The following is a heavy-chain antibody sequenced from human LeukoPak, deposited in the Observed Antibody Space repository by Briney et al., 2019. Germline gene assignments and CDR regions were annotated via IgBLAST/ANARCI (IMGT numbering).Heavy chain of an antibody. D-gene: IGHD3-22*01. V-gene: IGHV1-24*01. Sequence: GASVKVSCKVSGYTLTGLSMHWVRQAPGKGLEWMGGFDPEDGETIYAQKFQGRVTMTEDTSTDTAYMELSSLRSEDTAVYYCATHYYDSSGYYYYFDYWGQGTLVTVSS. J-gene: IGHJ4*02. CDR2: FDPEDGET. CDR3: ATHYYDSSGYYYYFDY. CDR1: GYTLTGLS.